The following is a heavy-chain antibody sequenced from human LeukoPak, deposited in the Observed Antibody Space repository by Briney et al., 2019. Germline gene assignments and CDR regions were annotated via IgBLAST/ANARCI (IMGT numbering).Heavy chain of an antibody. CDR1: AGSISSNY. V-gene: IGHV4-59*08. Sequence: PSENLSLTCTVSAGSISSNYWGWIRQPPGKGLEWRVYIYYSGTTNYNPSLKSRVTISVDTSKNQFSLKLSSVTAADTAVYYCARLGVSSGYYYELGFDYWGQGTLVTVSS. CDR3: ARLGVSSGYYYELGFDY. CDR2: IYYSGTT. J-gene: IGHJ4*02. D-gene: IGHD5-12*01.